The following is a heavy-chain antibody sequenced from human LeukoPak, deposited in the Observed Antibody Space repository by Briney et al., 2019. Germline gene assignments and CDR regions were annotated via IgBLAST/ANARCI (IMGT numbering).Heavy chain of an antibody. D-gene: IGHD3-22*01. V-gene: IGHV3-53*01. CDR3: GTMSNYDSGGYYDS. Sequence: GGSLRLSCAASGFTFSSYALSWVRQAPGKGLQWVSVIYGAETANYADSVKGRFTISRDNAENTLYLQMNNLRVEDTAVYYCGTMSNYDSGGYYDSWGLGTLVTVSS. J-gene: IGHJ5*01. CDR1: GFTFSSYA. CDR2: IYGAETA.